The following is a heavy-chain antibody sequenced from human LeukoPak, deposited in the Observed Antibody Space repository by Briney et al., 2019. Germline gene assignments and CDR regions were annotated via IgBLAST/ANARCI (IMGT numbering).Heavy chain of an antibody. V-gene: IGHV1-2*02. J-gene: IGHJ5*02. Sequence: ASVKVSCKASGYTFTGYYMHWVRQAPGPGLEWMGWIGPKSGGTNYAQTFQGRGTVTRDTSIPTDYMELRRMRSDDTAVYYCAKEEDGFDPWGQGTLVTVSP. CDR1: GYTFTGYY. CDR2: IGPKSGGT. CDR3: AKEEDGFDP.